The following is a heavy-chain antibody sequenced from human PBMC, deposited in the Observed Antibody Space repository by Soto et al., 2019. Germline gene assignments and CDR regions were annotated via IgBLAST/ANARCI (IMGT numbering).Heavy chain of an antibody. J-gene: IGHJ4*02. CDR2: INHSGST. D-gene: IGHD3-10*01. CDR1: GGSFSGYY. CDR3: AGHMVRGVIRY. V-gene: IGHV4-34*01. Sequence: QVQLQQWGAGLLKPSETLSLTCAVYGGSFSGYYWSWIRQPPGKGLEWIGEINHSGSTNYNPSLKSRVTISVDTSKNHFSLKLSSVTAADTAVYYCAGHMVRGVIRYWGQGTLVTVSS.